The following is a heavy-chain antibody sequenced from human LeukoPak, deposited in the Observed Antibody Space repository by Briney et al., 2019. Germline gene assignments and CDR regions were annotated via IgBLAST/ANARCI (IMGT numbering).Heavy chain of an antibody. J-gene: IGHJ4*02. Sequence: GGSLRLSCAASGFTFLNYVMSWVRHVPGRGLDWVANIKPDGSAEYYAASVKGRFTVSRDNAENSLYLQMNSLRVEDTAVYYCARANNSSWHNWGQGTLVTVSS. D-gene: IGHD6-13*01. CDR2: IKPDGSAE. CDR1: GFTFLNYV. CDR3: ARANNSSWHN. V-gene: IGHV3-7*01.